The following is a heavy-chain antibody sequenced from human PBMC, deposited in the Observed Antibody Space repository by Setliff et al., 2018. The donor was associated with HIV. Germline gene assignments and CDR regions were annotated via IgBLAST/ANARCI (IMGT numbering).Heavy chain of an antibody. Sequence: SVKVSCKASGGTFTSYPFNWVRQAPGQRLEWMGEIMPIFGVTKYAQKFQGRLSISTGESTRTAYMELTSLTSEDTAVYFCATRLSGYTSYYFDQWGQGTLVTVSS. D-gene: IGHD5-12*01. J-gene: IGHJ4*02. CDR3: ATRLSGYTSYYFDQ. V-gene: IGHV1-69*05. CDR1: GGTFTSYP. CDR2: IMPIFGVT.